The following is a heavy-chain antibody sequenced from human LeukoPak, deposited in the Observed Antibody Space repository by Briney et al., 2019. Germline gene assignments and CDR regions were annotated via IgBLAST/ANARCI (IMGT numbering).Heavy chain of an antibody. Sequence: TGGSLRLSCAASGFTVGSSYMGWVRQAPGKGLEGVSVIYSGGSTYYADSMKGRFTLSRDNSKNTLYLQMNSLRAEDTAVYHCARLSGSYYEADYWGQGTLVTVSS. CDR2: IYSGGST. V-gene: IGHV3-53*01. CDR1: GFTVGSSY. CDR3: ARLSGSYYEADY. J-gene: IGHJ4*02. D-gene: IGHD1-26*01.